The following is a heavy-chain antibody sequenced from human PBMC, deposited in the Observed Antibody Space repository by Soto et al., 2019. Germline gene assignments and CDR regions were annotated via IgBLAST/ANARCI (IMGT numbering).Heavy chain of an antibody. D-gene: IGHD4-17*01. J-gene: IGHJ6*02. Sequence: PSETLSLTCTVSGGSISSSTYYWGWIRQPPGKGLEWIASIYYSGSTYYNPSLKSRVTISVDTSKNQFSLKLSSVTAADTAVYYCARITRPVSYYYYGMDVWGQGTTVTVSS. CDR2: IYYSGST. CDR3: ARITRPVSYYYYGMDV. V-gene: IGHV4-39*07. CDR1: GGSISSSTYY.